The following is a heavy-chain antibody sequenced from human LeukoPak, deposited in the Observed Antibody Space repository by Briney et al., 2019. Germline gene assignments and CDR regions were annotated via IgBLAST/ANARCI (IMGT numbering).Heavy chain of an antibody. D-gene: IGHD3-22*01. J-gene: IGHJ4*02. Sequence: GGSLRLSCAASGFTFSSYAMSWVRQAPGKGLEWVSAISGSGGSTYYADSVKGRFTISRDNSKNTLFMQMNSLRAEDTAVYYCAKDFYDSSGSRYDYWGQGTLVTVSS. CDR3: AKDFYDSSGSRYDY. CDR2: ISGSGGST. CDR1: GFTFSSYA. V-gene: IGHV3-23*01.